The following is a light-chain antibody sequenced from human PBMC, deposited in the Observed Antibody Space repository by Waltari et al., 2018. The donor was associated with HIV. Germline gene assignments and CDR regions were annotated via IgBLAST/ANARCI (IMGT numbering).Light chain of an antibody. CDR1: ALPKQY. CDR2: KDN. V-gene: IGLV3-25*03. CDR3: QSADSTGSYPDV. Sequence: SYELTQPPSVSVSPGQTARITCSGDALPKQYAYWYQQNQGQAPLLVIYKDNERPSGICERFSGSSSGTTVTLTISGVHTEDEADYYCQSADSTGSYPDVFGTGTKVTVL. J-gene: IGLJ1*01.